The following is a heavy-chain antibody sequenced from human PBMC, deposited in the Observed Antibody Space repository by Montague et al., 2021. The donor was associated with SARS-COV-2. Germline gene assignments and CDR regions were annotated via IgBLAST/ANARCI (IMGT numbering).Heavy chain of an antibody. CDR2: IYSSGST. CDR1: GGSIRSGSYY. J-gene: IGHJ6*02. Sequence: TLSLTCTVSGGSIRSGSYYWTWIRQPAGTGLEWIGRIYSSGSTNYNPSLKSRVTISVDTYKNQFSLKVSSVTAADTAVYYCARDYGDYSYYYGLHVWGQGTMVTVSS. V-gene: IGHV4-61*02. CDR3: ARDYGDYSYYYGLHV. D-gene: IGHD4-17*01.